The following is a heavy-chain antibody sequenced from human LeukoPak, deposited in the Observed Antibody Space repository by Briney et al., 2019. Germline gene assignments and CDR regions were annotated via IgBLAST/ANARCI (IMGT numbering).Heavy chain of an antibody. CDR1: GFSFSSFG. CDR2: ISGSDGST. CDR3: AKLAEGWFGELLYIEDY. V-gene: IGHV3-23*01. J-gene: IGHJ4*02. D-gene: IGHD3-10*01. Sequence: GGSLRLSCAASGFSFSSFGMSWVRQAPGKGLEWVSRISGSDGSTDYADSVKGRFTISRDNSKNTLYLQMNSLRAEDTAVYYCAKLAEGWFGELLYIEDYWGQGTLVTVSS.